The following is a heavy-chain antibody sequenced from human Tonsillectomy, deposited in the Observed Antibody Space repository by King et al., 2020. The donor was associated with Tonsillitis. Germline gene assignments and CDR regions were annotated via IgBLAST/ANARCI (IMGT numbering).Heavy chain of an antibody. J-gene: IGHJ4*02. CDR2: ISGSSSYT. Sequence: VQLVESGGTLVKPGGSLRLSCAASGFTFSDFYMTWIRQAPGKGLDWVSYISGSSSYTSYADSVKGRFTISRDNANNSLSLQMNTLRAEDTAVYYCARLYGSIDYWGQGTLVTVSS. CDR1: GFTFSDFY. D-gene: IGHD4-23*01. CDR3: ARLYGSIDY. V-gene: IGHV3-11*06.